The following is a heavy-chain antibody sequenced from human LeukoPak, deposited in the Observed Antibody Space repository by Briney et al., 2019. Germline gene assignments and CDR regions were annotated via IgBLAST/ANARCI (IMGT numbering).Heavy chain of an antibody. V-gene: IGHV4-39*07. D-gene: IGHD3-22*01. J-gene: IGHJ3*02. Sequence: SETLSLTCTVSGGSISSYYWGWIRQPPGKGLEWIGSIYYSGSTYYNPSLKSRVTISVDTSKNQFSLKLSSVTAADTAVYYCARRTHYYDSSGWGTAFDIWGQGTMVTVSS. CDR1: GGSISSYY. CDR2: IYYSGST. CDR3: ARRTHYYDSSGWGTAFDI.